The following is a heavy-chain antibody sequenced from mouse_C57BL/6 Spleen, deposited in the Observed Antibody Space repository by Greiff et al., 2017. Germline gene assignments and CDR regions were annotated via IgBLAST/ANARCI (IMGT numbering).Heavy chain of an antibody. CDR2: IDPETGGT. Sequence: VQLQESGAELVRPGASVTLSCKASGYTFTDYEMHWVKQTPVHGLEWIGAIDPETGGTAYNQKFKGKAILTADKSSSTAYMELRSLTSEDSAVYYCTIDSSGYVGVFDYWGQGTTLTVSS. D-gene: IGHD3-2*02. CDR3: TIDSSGYVGVFDY. V-gene: IGHV1-15*01. CDR1: GYTFTDYE. J-gene: IGHJ2*01.